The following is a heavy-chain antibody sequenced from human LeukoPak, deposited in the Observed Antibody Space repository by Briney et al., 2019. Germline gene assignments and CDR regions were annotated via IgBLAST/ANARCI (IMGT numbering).Heavy chain of an antibody. V-gene: IGHV4-59*02. CDR2: LSYTGKT. CDR1: GASVSSSH. J-gene: IGHJ4*02. D-gene: IGHD2/OR15-2a*01. CDR3: SEGYFEPFDH. Sequence: SETLSLTGVVSGASVSSSHWNWIRQRPGKGLEWIGCLSYTGKTDYNPSLTSRVTISLDTSKNQVSLKLRSVTAADTAVYYCSEGYFEPFDHWGQGTLVTVSS.